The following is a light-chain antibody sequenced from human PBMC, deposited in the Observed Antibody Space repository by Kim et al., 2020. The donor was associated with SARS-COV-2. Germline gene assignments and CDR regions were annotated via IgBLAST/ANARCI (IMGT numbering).Light chain of an antibody. CDR2: RDT. V-gene: IGLV3-1*01. J-gene: IGLJ1*01. Sequence: SYELTQPPSVSVSPGQTASITCSGDKLGDKYASWYQQKPGQSPVLVIYRDTKRPSGIPERFSGSNSGNTATLTISGTQAMDEADYYCQAWDSSTLYVFGTGTKVTVL. CDR1: KLGDKY. CDR3: QAWDSSTLYV.